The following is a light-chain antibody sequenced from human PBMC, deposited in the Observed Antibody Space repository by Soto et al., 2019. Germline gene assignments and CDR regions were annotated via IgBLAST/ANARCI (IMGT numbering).Light chain of an antibody. V-gene: IGLV2-8*01. CDR1: SSDVGDYNY. J-gene: IGLJ2*01. Sequence: QSALTQPPSASGSPGQSVTISCTGTSSDVGDYNYVSWYQHHPGKAPKLMIYEVSKRPSGVPDSFSGSKSGNTASLTVSGLQADDEADYYCSSYAGSNNFVVFGGGTKVTVL. CDR3: SSYAGSNNFVV. CDR2: EVS.